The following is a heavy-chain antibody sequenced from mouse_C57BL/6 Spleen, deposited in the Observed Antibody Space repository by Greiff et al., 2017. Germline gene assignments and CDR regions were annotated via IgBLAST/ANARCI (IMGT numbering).Heavy chain of an antibody. Sequence: VQLQQSGPGLVKPSQSLSLTCSVTGYSITSGYYWNWIRQFPGNKLEWMGYISYDGSNNYNPSLKNRISITRDTSKNQFFLKLNSVTTEDTATYYCARVTLRGYFDVWGTGTTVTVSS. J-gene: IGHJ1*03. V-gene: IGHV3-6*01. CDR2: ISYDGSN. D-gene: IGHD1-1*01. CDR3: ARVTLRGYFDV. CDR1: GYSITSGYY.